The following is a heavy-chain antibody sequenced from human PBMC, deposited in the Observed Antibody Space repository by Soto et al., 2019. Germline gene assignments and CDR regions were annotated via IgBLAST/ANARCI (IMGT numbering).Heavy chain of an antibody. J-gene: IGHJ4*02. D-gene: IGHD3-10*01. V-gene: IGHV5-51*01. Sequence: GESLKISCKGSGYTFTGYWIGWLRQMPGKGLEWMGIISPGDSNTRYSPSFQGQVTMSADKSINTAYLQWNSLKASDTAVYYCARRRYYSSENYYAHYFDYWGQGTLVTVSS. CDR3: ARRRYYSSENYYAHYFDY. CDR1: GYTFTGYW. CDR2: ISPGDSNT.